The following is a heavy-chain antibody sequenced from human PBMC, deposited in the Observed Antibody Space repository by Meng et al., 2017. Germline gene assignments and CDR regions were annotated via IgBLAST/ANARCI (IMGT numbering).Heavy chain of an antibody. V-gene: IGHV3-74*01. CDR2: INSDGSST. CDR1: GFTFSSYW. J-gene: IGHJ4*02. D-gene: IGHD5-12*01. CDR3: AKDMVGGGYDYVTIDY. Sequence: GESLKISCAASGFTFSSYWMHWVRQAPGKGLVWVSRINSDGSSTSYADSVKGRFTISRDNSKNTLYLQMNSLRAEDTAVYYCAKDMVGGGYDYVTIDYWGQGTLVTVSS.